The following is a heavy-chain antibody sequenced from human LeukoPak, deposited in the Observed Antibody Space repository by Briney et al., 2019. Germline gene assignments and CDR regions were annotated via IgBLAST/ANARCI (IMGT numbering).Heavy chain of an antibody. D-gene: IGHD3-10*01. CDR2: IYTSGST. Sequence: PSETLSLTCTVSGGSISSYYWSWIRQPPGKGLEWIGYIYTSGSTNYNPSLKSRVTISVDTSKNQFSLKLSSVTAADTAVYYCARYGALVPGFGELLYPLNWFDPWGQGTLVTVSS. CDR3: ARYGALVPGFGELLYPLNWFDP. CDR1: GGSISSYY. J-gene: IGHJ5*02. V-gene: IGHV4-4*09.